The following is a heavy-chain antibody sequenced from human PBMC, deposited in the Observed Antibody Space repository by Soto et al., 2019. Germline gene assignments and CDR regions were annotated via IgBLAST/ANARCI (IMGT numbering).Heavy chain of an antibody. Sequence: GESLKISCKGSGYIFANDWIAWVRQMPGKGLEWMGIIFPGDSDTRYSPSFQGQVTVSADKSINTAYLQWSSLKASDTAVYYCARRVAAHPYFDFWGQGALVTVSS. J-gene: IGHJ4*02. CDR3: ARRVAAHPYFDF. V-gene: IGHV5-51*01. D-gene: IGHD6-6*01. CDR1: GYIFANDW. CDR2: IFPGDSDT.